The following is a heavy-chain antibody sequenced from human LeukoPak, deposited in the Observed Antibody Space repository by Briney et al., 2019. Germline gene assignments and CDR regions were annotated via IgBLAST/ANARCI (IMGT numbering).Heavy chain of an antibody. Sequence: PSETLSLTCTVSGGSISSTSYYWGWIRQPPGKGLEWIGSIYYSGSTNYNPSLKSRVTISVDTSKNQFSLKLSSVTAADTAVYYCARYLYDSSGYYIQYYFDYWGQGTLVTVSS. J-gene: IGHJ4*02. CDR3: ARYLYDSSGYYIQYYFDY. V-gene: IGHV4-39*07. D-gene: IGHD3-22*01. CDR2: IYYSGST. CDR1: GGSISSTSYY.